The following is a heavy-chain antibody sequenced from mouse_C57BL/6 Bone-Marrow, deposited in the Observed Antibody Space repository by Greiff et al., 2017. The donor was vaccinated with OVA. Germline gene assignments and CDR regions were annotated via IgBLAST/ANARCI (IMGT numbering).Heavy chain of an antibody. V-gene: IGHV14-2*01. Sequence: EVKLVESGAELVKPGPSVKLSCTASGFTITDYYMHWVMQRTERGLEWIGGFDPEDGDTKYAPNFQGQATITAETSYNTAYLQLSSLTTEDTAVYYGAREGDAVDDWGQGTSVTVSS. CDR2: FDPEDGDT. D-gene: IGHD3-3*01. CDR1: GFTITDYY. CDR3: AREGDAVDD. J-gene: IGHJ4*01.